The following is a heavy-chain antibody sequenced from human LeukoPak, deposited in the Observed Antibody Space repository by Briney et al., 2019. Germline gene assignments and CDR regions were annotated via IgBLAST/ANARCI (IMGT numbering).Heavy chain of an antibody. V-gene: IGHV4-4*07. J-gene: IGHJ4*02. CDR1: GGSISGYY. CDR3: ARFKLGELLYNYYFDY. Sequence: PSETLSLTCTVSGGSISGYYWSWIRQPAGKGLEWIGRIYTSGSTNYNPSLKSRVTMSVDTSKNQFSLNLSSVTAADTAVYFCARFKLGELLYNYYFDYWGQGTLVTVSS. D-gene: IGHD3-10*01. CDR2: IYTSGST.